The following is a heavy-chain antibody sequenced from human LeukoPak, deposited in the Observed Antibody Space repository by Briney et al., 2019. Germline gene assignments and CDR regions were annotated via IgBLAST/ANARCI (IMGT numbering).Heavy chain of an antibody. CDR1: GYTFTTYK. V-gene: IGHV1-2*06. J-gene: IGHJ5*02. Sequence: GASVKVSCKASGYTFTTYKIHWVRQAPGQGLEWMGRINPNSGGTNYAQKFQGRVTMTRDTSISTAYMELSRLRSDDTAVYYCATLTGFSYGNNWFDPWGQGTLVTVSS. CDR3: ATLTGFSYGNNWFDP. CDR2: INPNSGGT. D-gene: IGHD5-18*01.